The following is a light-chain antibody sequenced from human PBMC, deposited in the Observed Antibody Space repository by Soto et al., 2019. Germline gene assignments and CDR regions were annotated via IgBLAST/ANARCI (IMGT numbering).Light chain of an antibody. J-gene: IGKJ3*01. V-gene: IGKV1-5*03. CDR1: QIISNW. Sequence: DIQVTQSPSTLSASVGDSVTISCRASQIISNWLAWYQQKPGKAPKLLIYKASTLESGVPSRFSGSGSGTDFTLTISILQPDDFATYYCQPYNTFLLTFGPGTRVDIK. CDR3: QPYNTFLLT. CDR2: KAS.